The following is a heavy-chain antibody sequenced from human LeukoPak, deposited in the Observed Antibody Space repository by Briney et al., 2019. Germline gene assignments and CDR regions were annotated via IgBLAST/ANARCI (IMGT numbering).Heavy chain of an antibody. CDR1: GYTLTGYY. V-gene: IGHV1-2*02. J-gene: IGHJ5*02. Sequence: ASVKVSCKASGYTLTGYYMHWVRQAPGQGLEWMGWINPNSGGTNYAQKFQGRVTMTRDTSISTAYMELSRLRSDDTAVYYCAREERDILTGYRGDWFDPWGQGTLVTVSS. D-gene: IGHD3-9*01. CDR2: INPNSGGT. CDR3: AREERDILTGYRGDWFDP.